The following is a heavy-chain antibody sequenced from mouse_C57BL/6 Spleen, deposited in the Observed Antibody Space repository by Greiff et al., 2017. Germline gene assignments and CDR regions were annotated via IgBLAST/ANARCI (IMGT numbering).Heavy chain of an antibody. CDR1: GYAFSSSW. CDR2: IYPGDGDT. J-gene: IGHJ2*01. D-gene: IGHD2-14*01. Sequence: QVQLQQSGPELVKPGASVKISCKASGYAFSSSWMNWVKQRPGKGLEWIGRIYPGDGDTNYNGKLKGKATLTADKSSSTAYMQLSSLTSEDSAVYFCARGEVRRDYFDYWGQGTTLTVSS. V-gene: IGHV1-82*01. CDR3: ARGEVRRDYFDY.